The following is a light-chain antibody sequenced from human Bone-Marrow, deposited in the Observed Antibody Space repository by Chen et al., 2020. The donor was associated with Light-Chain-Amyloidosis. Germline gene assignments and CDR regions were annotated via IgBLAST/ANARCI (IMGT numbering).Light chain of an antibody. CDR2: EVT. V-gene: IGLV2-14*01. CDR3: SSYPITNTLV. J-gene: IGLJ1*01. CDR1: SSDVGGDNH. Sequence: QSALTQPAYGSGCPGQSITISCTGTSSDVGGDNHVSWYQQHPDKAPKLMIYEVTNRPSWVPDRFSGSKSDNTASLTISGLQTEDEADYFCSSYPITNTLVFGSGTRVTVL.